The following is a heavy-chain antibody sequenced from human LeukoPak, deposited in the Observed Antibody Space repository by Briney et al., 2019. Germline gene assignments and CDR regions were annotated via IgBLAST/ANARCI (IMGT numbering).Heavy chain of an antibody. Sequence: ADTLSLTCTVSGGSLSSYYWSWIRQPAGKGLEWIGRIYTSGSTNYNASLKSRVSMSVDTSKNQFSLKLSSVTAADTAVFYCAREDSGSYREFDYWGQGTLVTVSS. CDR3: AREDSGSYREFDY. CDR2: IYTSGST. D-gene: IGHD1-26*01. CDR1: GGSLSSYY. V-gene: IGHV4-4*07. J-gene: IGHJ4*02.